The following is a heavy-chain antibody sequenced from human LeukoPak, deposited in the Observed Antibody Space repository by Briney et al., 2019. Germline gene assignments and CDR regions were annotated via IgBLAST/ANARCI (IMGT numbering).Heavy chain of an antibody. Sequence: SGGSLRLPCEASGFTLSVYYMSWLRQAPGKGLEWIGYISSTGSYTTYADSVRGRFTISRDNAKSLLFLQMNNLRAEDTAVYYCARKLGGSQCGGDCFFDHWGQGTLVAVSS. V-gene: IGHV3-11*03. CDR3: ARKLGGSQCGGDCFFDH. CDR2: ISSTGSYT. D-gene: IGHD2-21*02. J-gene: IGHJ4*02. CDR1: GFTLSVYY.